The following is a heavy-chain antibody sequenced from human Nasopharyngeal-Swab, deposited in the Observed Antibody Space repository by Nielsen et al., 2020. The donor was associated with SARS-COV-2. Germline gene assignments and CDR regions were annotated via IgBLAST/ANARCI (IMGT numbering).Heavy chain of an antibody. CDR3: ASLYSSSRFHFDH. V-gene: IGHV4-39*01. D-gene: IGHD6-13*01. CDR2: IYYTGST. J-gene: IGHJ4*02. Sequence: SETLSLTCTVSGGSISSSNYYWGWIRQPPGKGLEWIGSIYYTGSTYYNPSLKSRVTISVDTSRHQFSLRLSSVTAADTAVYYCASLYSSSRFHFDHWGQGTLVTVSS. CDR1: GGSISSSNYY.